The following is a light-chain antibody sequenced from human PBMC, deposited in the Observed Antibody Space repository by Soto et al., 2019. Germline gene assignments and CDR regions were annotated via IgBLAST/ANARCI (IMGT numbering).Light chain of an antibody. V-gene: IGLV3-21*02. CDR3: QVWDNSGDVV. CDR2: DDF. CDR1: NIGRRS. Sequence: SYELTQPPSVSVAPGQTARITCGGNNIGRRSVHWYQQKAGQAPILVVYDDFDRPSGIPQRFSGSNSGNTATLTISRVDAWDEADYYCQVWDNSGDVVFGGGTQLTVL. J-gene: IGLJ2*01.